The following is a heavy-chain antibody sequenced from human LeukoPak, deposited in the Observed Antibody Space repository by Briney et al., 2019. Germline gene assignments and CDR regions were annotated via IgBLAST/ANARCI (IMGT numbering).Heavy chain of an antibody. CDR3: ARSALYSYGYWFDS. V-gene: IGHV3-9*01. J-gene: IGHJ5*01. CDR1: GFTFDDYA. Sequence: PGGSLRLSCAASGFTFDDYAMHWVRQAPGKGLEWVSGISWNSGSIGYADSVKGRFTISRDNAKKSLYLQMTSLRAEDTAVYYCARSALYSYGYWFDSWGQGTLVSVSS. CDR2: ISWNSGSI. D-gene: IGHD5-18*01.